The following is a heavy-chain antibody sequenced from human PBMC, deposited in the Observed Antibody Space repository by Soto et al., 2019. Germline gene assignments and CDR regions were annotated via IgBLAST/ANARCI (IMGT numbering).Heavy chain of an antibody. CDR2: IYYSGST. CDR1: GGSISSGDYY. V-gene: IGHV4-30-4*01. CDR3: ARGESYYYGSGQNWFDP. Sequence: PSETLSLTCTVSGGSISSGDYYWSWIRQPPGKGLEWIGYIYYSGSTYYNPSLKNRVTISVDTSKNQFSLKLSSVTAADTAVYYCARGESYYYGSGQNWFDPWGQGTLVTVSS. D-gene: IGHD3-10*01. J-gene: IGHJ5*02.